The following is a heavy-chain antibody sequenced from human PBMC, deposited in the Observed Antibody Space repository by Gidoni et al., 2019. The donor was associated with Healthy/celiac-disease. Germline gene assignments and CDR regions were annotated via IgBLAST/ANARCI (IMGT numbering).Heavy chain of an antibody. CDR2: ISGSSSYI. CDR1: GCTFSSYS. CDR3: AREDEGYGDTEAGGDY. J-gene: IGHJ4*02. Sequence: EVQLVESGAGLFKTGGSKRLSCASSGCTFSSYSMNWVRQAPGKGLEWVSSISGSSSYIYYADSVKGRFTISRENAKNSLYLQMNSLRAEDMAVYYCAREDEGYGDTEAGGDYWGQGTLVTVSS. V-gene: IGHV3-21*01. D-gene: IGHD4-17*01.